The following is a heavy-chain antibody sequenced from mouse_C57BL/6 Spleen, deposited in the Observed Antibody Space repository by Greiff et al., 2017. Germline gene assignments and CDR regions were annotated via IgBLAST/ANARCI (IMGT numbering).Heavy chain of an antibody. CDR1: GYTFTGYW. V-gene: IGHV1-9*01. D-gene: IGHD6-1*01. CDR2: ILPGRGST. J-gene: IGHJ1*03. Sequence: VQLHQSGAELMKPGASVQLSCKATGYTFTGYWIEWVKQRPGHGLEWIGEILPGRGSTNYKEKFKGKATFTADTSSNTAYMHLSSRTTEDSAIYYCARWCQNCEVWGTGTTVTVSS. CDR3: ARWCQNCEV.